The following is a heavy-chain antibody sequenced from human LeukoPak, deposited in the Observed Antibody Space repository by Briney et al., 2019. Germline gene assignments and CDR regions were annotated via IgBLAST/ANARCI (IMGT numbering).Heavy chain of an antibody. V-gene: IGHV1-18*01. CDR3: ARDIYDYVWGSYRSGSEPFDY. D-gene: IGHD3-16*02. CDR2: ISAYNGNT. Sequence: ASVKVSCKASGYTFTSYGISWVRQAPGRGLEWMGWISAYNGNTNYAQKLQGRVTMTTDTSTSTAYMELRSLRSDDTAVYYCARDIYDYVWGSYRSGSEPFDYWGQGTLVTVSS. J-gene: IGHJ4*02. CDR1: GYTFTSYG.